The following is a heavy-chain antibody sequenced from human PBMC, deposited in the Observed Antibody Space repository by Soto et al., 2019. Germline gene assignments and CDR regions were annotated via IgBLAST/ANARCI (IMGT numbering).Heavy chain of an antibody. J-gene: IGHJ4*02. CDR1: GGSISSGGYS. V-gene: IGHV4-30-2*01. CDR2: IYHSGST. Sequence: TLSLTCAVSGGSISSGGYSWSWIRQPPGKGLEWIGYIYHSGSTYYNPSLKSRVTISVDRSKNQFSLKLSSVTAADTAVYYCARSYSNSYNFDYWGQGTLVTVSS. D-gene: IGHD4-4*01. CDR3: ARSYSNSYNFDY.